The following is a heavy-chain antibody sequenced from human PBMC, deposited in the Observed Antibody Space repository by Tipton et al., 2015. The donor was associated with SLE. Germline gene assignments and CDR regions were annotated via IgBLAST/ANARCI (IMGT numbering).Heavy chain of an antibody. CDR1: GYTFTSYG. Sequence: QVQLVQSGAEVKKPGASVKVSCKASGYTFTSYGISWVRQAPGQGLEWMGWISAYNGNTNYAQKLQGRVTITADKSTSTAYMELSSLRSEDTAVYYCAREDHTAVAGSWGQGTLVTVSS. V-gene: IGHV1-18*04. CDR3: AREDHTAVAGS. D-gene: IGHD6-19*01. CDR2: ISAYNGNT. J-gene: IGHJ5*02.